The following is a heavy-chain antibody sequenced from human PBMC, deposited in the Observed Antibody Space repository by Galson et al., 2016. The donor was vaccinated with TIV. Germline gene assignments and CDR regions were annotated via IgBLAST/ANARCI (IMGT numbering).Heavy chain of an antibody. CDR1: GFTFSSYW. V-gene: IGHV3-7*01. D-gene: IGHD6-13*01. CDR2: IKQDGGEK. Sequence: SLRLSCAASGFTFSSYWMSWVRQAPGRGLEWVANIKQDGGEKYYVDSVKGRFIISRDNAKNSLFLQMNSLRAEDRAVYYCARDFPPGYGSSFNDYWGQGTLVTVSS. CDR3: ARDFPPGYGSSFNDY. J-gene: IGHJ4*02.